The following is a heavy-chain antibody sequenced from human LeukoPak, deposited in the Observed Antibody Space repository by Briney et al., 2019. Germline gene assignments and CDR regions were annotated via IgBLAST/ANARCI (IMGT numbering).Heavy chain of an antibody. Sequence: PGGSLRLSCAASGFTFSSYAMNWVRQAPGKGLEWVSAIGGSGGNTNYADSVKGRFTISRDNSKNTLYLQMNSLRVEDTAVYYCAKPRAGLGASDIWGQGTMVTVSS. D-gene: IGHD3-16*01. CDR1: GFTFSSYA. J-gene: IGHJ3*02. CDR2: IGGSGGNT. V-gene: IGHV3-23*01. CDR3: AKPRAGLGASDI.